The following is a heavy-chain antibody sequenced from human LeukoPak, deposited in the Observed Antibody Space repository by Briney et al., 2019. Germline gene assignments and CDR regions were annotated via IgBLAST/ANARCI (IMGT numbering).Heavy chain of an antibody. CDR1: GYTFTGYY. CDR2: INPNSGGT. D-gene: IGHD6-19*01. Sequence: ASVTVSCKASGYTFTGYYMHWVRQAPGQGLEWMGWINPNSGGTNYAQKFQGWVTMTRDTSISTAYMELSRLRSDDTAVYYCATSSSGGFFSLGNEYFRHWGQGTLVTVSS. V-gene: IGHV1-2*04. J-gene: IGHJ1*01. CDR3: ATSSSGGFFSLGNEYFRH.